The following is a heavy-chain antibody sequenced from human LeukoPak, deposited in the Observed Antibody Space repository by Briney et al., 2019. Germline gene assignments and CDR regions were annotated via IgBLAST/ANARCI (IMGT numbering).Heavy chain of an antibody. V-gene: IGHV4-34*01. CDR3: ARGQQPSLRYYYYYMDV. CDR2: INHSGST. CDR1: GGSFSGYY. J-gene: IGHJ6*03. Sequence: SETLSLTCAVYGGSFSGYYWSWLRQPPGKGLEWIGEINHSGSTNYNPSLKSRVTISVDTSKNQFSLKLSSVTAADTAVYYCARGQQPSLRYYYYYMDVWGKGTTVTVSS. D-gene: IGHD6-13*01.